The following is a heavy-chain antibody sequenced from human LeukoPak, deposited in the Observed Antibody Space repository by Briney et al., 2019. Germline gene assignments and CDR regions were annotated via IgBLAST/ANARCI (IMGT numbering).Heavy chain of an antibody. CDR3: ARGKFGSGWIFDY. CDR2: VNQDGREK. V-gene: IGHV3-7*04. Sequence: GGSLRLSCAASGFSFNSYWMSWVRQAPGKGLEWVANVNQDGREKNPVDSVPGRFTISRDNAKNSLFLQINSLRAEDTAVYYCARGKFGSGWIFDYWGQGTLVTVSS. CDR1: GFSFNSYW. D-gene: IGHD6-19*01. J-gene: IGHJ4*02.